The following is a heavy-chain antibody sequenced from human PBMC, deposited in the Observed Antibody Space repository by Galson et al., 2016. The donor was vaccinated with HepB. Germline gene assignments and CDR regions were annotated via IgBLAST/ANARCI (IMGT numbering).Heavy chain of an antibody. D-gene: IGHD3-9*01. J-gene: IGHJ4*02. Sequence: SLRLSCEASGFTFEDYTIHWVRQVPGKGLEWLPLISWDGAITFYADSVRGRFTVSRDNSRSSLFLQMSGLRVDDSAFYYCAKDLSSDVLTGYFESWGQGTLVTVSS. CDR2: ISWDGAIT. V-gene: IGHV3-43*01. CDR1: GFTFEDYT. CDR3: AKDLSSDVLTGYFES.